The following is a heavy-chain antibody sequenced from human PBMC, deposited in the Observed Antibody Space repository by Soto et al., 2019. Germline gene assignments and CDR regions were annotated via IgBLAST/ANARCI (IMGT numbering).Heavy chain of an antibody. D-gene: IGHD3-10*01. CDR2: INSDGSST. Sequence: GGSLRLSCASSGFTFSSYWMHWVRQAPGKGRVWVSRINSDGSSTSYADSVKRRFTISRDNAKNTLYLQRNSLRAEDTTVYYCARGPVLQWPDYYYYGMDVWGQGTTDTVS. CDR1: GFTFSSYW. V-gene: IGHV3-74*01. CDR3: ARGPVLQWPDYYYYGMDV. J-gene: IGHJ6*02.